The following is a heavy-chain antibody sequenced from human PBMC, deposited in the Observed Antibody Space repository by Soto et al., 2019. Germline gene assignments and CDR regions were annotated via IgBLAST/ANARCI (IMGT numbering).Heavy chain of an antibody. CDR1: GYTFTSYD. CDR2: MNPNSGNT. Sequence: ASVKVSCKASGYTFTSYDINWVRQATGQGLEWMGWMNPNSGNTGYAQKFQGRVTITADKSTSTAYMELSSLRSEDTAVYYCARGSGMGAPDGSFDIWGQGTMVTVSS. J-gene: IGHJ3*02. V-gene: IGHV1-8*01. D-gene: IGHD1-26*01. CDR3: ARGSGMGAPDGSFDI.